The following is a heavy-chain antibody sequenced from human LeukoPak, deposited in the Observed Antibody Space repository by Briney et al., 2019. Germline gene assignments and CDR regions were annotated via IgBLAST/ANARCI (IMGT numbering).Heavy chain of an antibody. J-gene: IGHJ4*02. CDR2: IFSSGST. CDR1: GGSISSGNYY. D-gene: IGHD3-3*01. CDR3: ARRGGIHLEYFDY. V-gene: IGHV4-30-4*01. Sequence: SETLSLTCTVAGGSISSGNYYWTFIRQPPGEGLECIGYIFSSGSTYYSPSLKSRVTISLDTSKNQFSLMLSSVTAADTAVYYCARRGGIHLEYFDYWGQGTLVTVSS.